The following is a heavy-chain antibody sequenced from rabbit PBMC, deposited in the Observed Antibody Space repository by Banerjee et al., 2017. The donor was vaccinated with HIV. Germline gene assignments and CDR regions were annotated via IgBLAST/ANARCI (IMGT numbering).Heavy chain of an antibody. Sequence: QEQLEESGGGLVQPGGSLKVSCKASGFDFSNYGVSWVRQAPGKGLEWIACINAADDSKICYASWAKGRFTISKTSSTTVTLQMTSLTAADTATYFCARDLAGVIGWNFNLWGPGTLVTVS. CDR2: INAADDSKI. CDR1: GFDFSNYG. J-gene: IGHJ4*01. V-gene: IGHV1S45*01. CDR3: ARDLAGVIGWNFNL. D-gene: IGHD4-1*01.